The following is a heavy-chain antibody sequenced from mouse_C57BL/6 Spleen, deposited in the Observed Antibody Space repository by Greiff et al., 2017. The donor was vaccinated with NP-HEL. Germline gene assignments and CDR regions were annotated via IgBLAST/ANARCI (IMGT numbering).Heavy chain of an antibody. CDR1: GYTFTSYW. CDR2: IYPGSGST. J-gene: IGHJ4*01. CDR3: ARMAMDY. V-gene: IGHV1-55*01. Sequence: QVHVKQSGAELVKPGASVKMSCKASGYTFTSYWITWVKQRPGQGLEWIGDIYPGSGSTNYNEKFKSKATLTVDTSSSTAYMQLSSLTSGDSAVYYCARMAMDYWGQGTSVTVSS.